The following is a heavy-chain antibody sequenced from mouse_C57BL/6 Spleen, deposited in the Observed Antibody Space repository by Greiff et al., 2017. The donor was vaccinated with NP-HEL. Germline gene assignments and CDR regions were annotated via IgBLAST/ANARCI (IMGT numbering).Heavy chain of an antibody. V-gene: IGHV1-26*01. CDR1: GYTFTDYY. J-gene: IGHJ4*01. CDR2: INPNNGGT. Sequence: VQLKQSGPELVKPGASVKISCKASGYTFTDYYMNWVKQSHGKSLEWIGDINPNNGGTSYNQKFKGKATLTVDKSSSTAYMELRSLTSEDSAVYYCAREWDYAMDYWGQGTSVTVSS. CDR3: AREWDYAMDY. D-gene: IGHD1-3*01.